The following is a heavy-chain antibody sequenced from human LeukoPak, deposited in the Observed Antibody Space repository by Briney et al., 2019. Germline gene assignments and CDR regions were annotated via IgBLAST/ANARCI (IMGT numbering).Heavy chain of an antibody. V-gene: IGHV4-39*07. Sequence: SETLSLTCTVSGGSISSSSYYWGWIRQPPGKGLEWIGSIYYSGSTYYNPSLKSRVTISVDTSKNQFSLKLSSVTAADTAVYYCARDARSSGYYSADYYYGMDVWGQGTTVTVSS. D-gene: IGHD3-22*01. CDR1: GGSISSSSYY. J-gene: IGHJ6*02. CDR2: IYYSGST. CDR3: ARDARSSGYYSADYYYGMDV.